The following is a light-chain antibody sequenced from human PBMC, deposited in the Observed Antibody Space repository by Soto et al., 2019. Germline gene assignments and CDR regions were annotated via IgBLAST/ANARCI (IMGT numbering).Light chain of an antibody. CDR3: QQYSSWVWT. CDR2: GAS. Sequence: IVMTQFPATLSKSPGESATFSCRASQSIGTKLAWYQKRPGQAPRLLMYGASTGATGIPARFSGSGSGTEFTLTIGSLQSDDFAVYYCQQYSSWVWTFGQGTKVDIK. CDR1: QSIGTK. J-gene: IGKJ1*01. V-gene: IGKV3-15*01.